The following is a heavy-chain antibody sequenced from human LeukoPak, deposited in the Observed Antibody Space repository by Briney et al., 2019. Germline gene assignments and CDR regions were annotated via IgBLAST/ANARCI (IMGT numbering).Heavy chain of an antibody. J-gene: IGHJ4*02. CDR3: SRDSGSFSNDY. D-gene: IGHD1-26*01. V-gene: IGHV3-21*04. CDR1: GFTFSSYS. CDR2: ISSSSSYI. Sequence: GGSLRLSCAASGFTFSSYSMNWVRQAPGKGLEWVSSISSSSSYIYYADSVKGQFTISRDNAKNSLYLQMNSLRAEDTAVYYCSRDSGSFSNDYWGQGTLVTVSS.